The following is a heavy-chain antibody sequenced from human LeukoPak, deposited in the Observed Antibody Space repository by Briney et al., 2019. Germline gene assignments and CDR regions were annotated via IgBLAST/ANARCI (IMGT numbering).Heavy chain of an antibody. J-gene: IGHJ4*02. CDR3: ARGLAVAGAIIDY. D-gene: IGHD6-19*01. Sequence: GGSLRLSCTASGFTFSSHSMSWVRQAPGKGLEWVSAISGSGGSTYYADSVKGRFTISRDNAKNSLYLQMNSLRAEDTAVYYCARGLAVAGAIIDYWGQGTLVTVSS. CDR2: ISGSGGST. V-gene: IGHV3-23*01. CDR1: GFTFSSHS.